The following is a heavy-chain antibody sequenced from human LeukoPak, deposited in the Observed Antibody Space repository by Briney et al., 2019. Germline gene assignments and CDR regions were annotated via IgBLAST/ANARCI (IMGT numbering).Heavy chain of an antibody. CDR3: ARDLNSRNSYELGY. J-gene: IGHJ4*02. V-gene: IGHV3-7*01. Sequence: GGSLRLSCAVSGFTFSTYYMSWVRQAPGKGLEWVANIKRDGSETWYADSVKGRFTISRDNAKNSLYLQMSSLRAEDTAVYYCARDLNSRNSYELGYWGQGTLVTVSS. CDR1: GFTFSTYY. CDR2: IKRDGSET. D-gene: IGHD7-27*01.